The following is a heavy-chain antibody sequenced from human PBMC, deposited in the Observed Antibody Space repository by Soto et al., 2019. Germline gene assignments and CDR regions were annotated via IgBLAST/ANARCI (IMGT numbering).Heavy chain of an antibody. V-gene: IGHV3-11*01. CDR3: ARETRFPPGIYYYYGMDV. CDR2: ISSSGSTI. CDR1: GFTFSDYY. Sequence: QVQLVESGGGLVKPGGSLRLSCAASGFTFSDYYMSWIRQAPGKGLEWVSYISSSGSTIYYADSVKGRFTISRDNAKNSXXLQMNSLRAEDTAVYYCARETRFPPGIYYYYGMDVWGQGTTVTVSS. D-gene: IGHD3-3*01. J-gene: IGHJ6*02.